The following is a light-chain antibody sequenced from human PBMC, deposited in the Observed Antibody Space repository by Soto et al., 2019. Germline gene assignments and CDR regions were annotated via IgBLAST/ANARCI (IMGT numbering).Light chain of an antibody. Sequence: EMVLTQSPDTLSVSPGERATLSCRASQTGSSNFLAWYQQRPGQAPRLLIYGASSRAAGIPDRFSGSGSGTDFTITISRLEPEDLAVYYCQQYGNSPETFGQGTKVEIK. J-gene: IGKJ1*01. CDR2: GAS. V-gene: IGKV3-20*01. CDR1: QTGSSNF. CDR3: QQYGNSPET.